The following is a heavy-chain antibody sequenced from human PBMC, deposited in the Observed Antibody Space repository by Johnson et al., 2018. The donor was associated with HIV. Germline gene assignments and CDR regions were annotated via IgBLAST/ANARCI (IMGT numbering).Heavy chain of an antibody. CDR1: GFTFSSYA. CDR3: ARVLGARGPGAFDI. V-gene: IGHV3-30-3*01. CDR2: ISYDGSNK. J-gene: IGHJ3*02. Sequence: QVQLVESGGGVVQPGRSLRLSCAASGFTFSSYAMHWVRQAPGKGLEWVAVISYDGSNKYYADSVKGRFTISRDNSKNTLYLQTRSLRTEDTAVYYCARVLGARGPGAFDIGGQGTMVTVSS.